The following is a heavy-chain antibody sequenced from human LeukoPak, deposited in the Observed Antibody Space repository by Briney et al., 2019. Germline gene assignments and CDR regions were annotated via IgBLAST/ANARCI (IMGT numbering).Heavy chain of an antibody. J-gene: IGHJ5*02. Sequence: GASVKVSCKASGYTFTSYAMHWVRQAPGQRLEWMGWINAGNGNTKYSQKFQGRVTITRDTSASTAYMELSSLRSEDTAVYYCARDRLGRGFWSGYYTPPLSAWFDPWGQGTLVTVSS. CDR3: ARDRLGRGFWSGYYTPPLSAWFDP. CDR1: GYTFTSYA. V-gene: IGHV1-3*01. CDR2: INAGNGNT. D-gene: IGHD3-3*01.